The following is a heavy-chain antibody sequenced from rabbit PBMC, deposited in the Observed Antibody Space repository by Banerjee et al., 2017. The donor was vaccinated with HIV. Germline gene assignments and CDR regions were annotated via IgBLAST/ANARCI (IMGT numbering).Heavy chain of an antibody. J-gene: IGHJ4*01. CDR2: IATGSGSA. CDR3: ARDNYGGYGGYGYVYFNL. CDR1: GFSFSSSYC. V-gene: IGHV1S45*01. D-gene: IGHD6-1*01. Sequence: QEQLVESGGGLVQPEGSLTLTCTASGFSFSSSYCIWWVRQAPGKGLEWIGYIATGSGSAYYASWAKGRFTISKSSSTTVTLQMTSLTAADTATYFCARDNYGGYGGYGYVYFNLWGPGTLVTVS.